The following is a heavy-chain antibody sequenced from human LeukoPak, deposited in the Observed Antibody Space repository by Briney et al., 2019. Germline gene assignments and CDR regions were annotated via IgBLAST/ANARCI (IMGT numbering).Heavy chain of an antibody. CDR2: IFYSGTT. V-gene: IGHV4-39*07. J-gene: IGHJ6*02. Sequence: PSETLSLTCTVSDGFISSSSYYWGWIRQPPGKGLEWIGSIFYSGTTHYNPSLQSRVTISVDTFKNQFFLNQTSVTAADTAVYYCARGQGHYYYYGMDVWGQGTTVTVSS. CDR1: DGFISSSSYY. CDR3: ARGQGHYYYYGMDV.